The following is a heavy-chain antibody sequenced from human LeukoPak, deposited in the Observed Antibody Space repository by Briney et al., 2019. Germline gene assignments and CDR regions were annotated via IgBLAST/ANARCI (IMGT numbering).Heavy chain of an antibody. CDR1: GFTFDDYA. V-gene: IGHV3-9*01. Sequence: GGSLRLSCAASGFTFDDYAMHWVRQAPGKGLEWVSGISWNSGSIGYEDSVKGRFTISRDNAKNSLYLQMNSLRAEDTALYYCAKGAPDTAMVFDYWGQGTLVTVSS. J-gene: IGHJ4*02. D-gene: IGHD5-18*01. CDR3: AKGAPDTAMVFDY. CDR2: ISWNSGSI.